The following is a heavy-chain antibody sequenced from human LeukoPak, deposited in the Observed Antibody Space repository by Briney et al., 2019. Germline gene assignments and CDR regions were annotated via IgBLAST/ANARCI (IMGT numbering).Heavy chain of an antibody. CDR1: GYTFTGYY. V-gene: IGHV1-2*02. CDR3: ARGTFGDFRLGY. Sequence: ASVKVSCKASGYTFTGYYMHWVRQAPGQGLEWMGWINPNSGGTNYAQKFQGRFTMTRDTSISTSYMELSRLRSYDTAVYYCARGTFGDFRLGYWGQGTLVTVSS. J-gene: IGHJ4*02. CDR2: INPNSGGT. D-gene: IGHD3-10*01.